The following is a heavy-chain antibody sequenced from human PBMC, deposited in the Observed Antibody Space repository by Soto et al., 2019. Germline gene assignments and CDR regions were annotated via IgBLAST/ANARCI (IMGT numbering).Heavy chain of an antibody. Sequence: PSETLSLTCTVSGGSVRAGPYFWAWIRQRPGKGLEWIGYIDYSGSTIYNPSLESRVTMSVDTSENQFSLKMTSVTAADTAVYFCARDNGGNSGLDKWGPGTLVTASS. V-gene: IGHV4-31*03. CDR1: GGSVRAGPYF. J-gene: IGHJ4*02. D-gene: IGHD2-21*01. CDR3: ARDNGGNSGLDK. CDR2: IDYSGST.